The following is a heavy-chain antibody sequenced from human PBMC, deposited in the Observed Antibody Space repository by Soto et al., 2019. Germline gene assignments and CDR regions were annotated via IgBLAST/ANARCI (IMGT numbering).Heavy chain of an antibody. V-gene: IGHV1-18*04. CDR1: GYTFTSYG. CDR2: ISAYNGNT. Sequence: ASVKVSCKASGYTFTSYGISWVRQAPGQGLEWMGWISAYNGNTNYAQKLQGRVTMTTDTSTSTAYMELRSLRSDDTAVYYCARVAYCYDSSGYYSPAFDIWGQGTMVTVSS. CDR3: ARVAYCYDSSGYYSPAFDI. J-gene: IGHJ3*02. D-gene: IGHD3-22*01.